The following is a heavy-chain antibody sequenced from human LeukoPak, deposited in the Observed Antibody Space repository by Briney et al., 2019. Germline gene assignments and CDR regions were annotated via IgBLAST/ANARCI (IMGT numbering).Heavy chain of an antibody. Sequence: ASVKVSCKASGGTFSSYGISWVRQAPGQGLEWMGWISAYNGNTNYAQKLQGRVTMTTDTSTSTAYMELRSLRSDDTAVYYCARDRLYDILTGYYQRDFDYWGQGTLVTVSS. CDR3: ARDRLYDILTGYYQRDFDY. V-gene: IGHV1-18*01. J-gene: IGHJ4*02. D-gene: IGHD3-9*01. CDR1: GGTFSSYG. CDR2: ISAYNGNT.